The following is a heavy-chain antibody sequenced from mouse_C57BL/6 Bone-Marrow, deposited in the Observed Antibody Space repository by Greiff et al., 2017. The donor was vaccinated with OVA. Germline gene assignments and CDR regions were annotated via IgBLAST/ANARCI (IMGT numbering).Heavy chain of an antibody. D-gene: IGHD1-1*01. CDR1: GFTFSDYG. J-gene: IGHJ4*01. V-gene: IGHV5-15*01. CDR3: ARLYYYGSSYGAMDY. Sequence: EVKVVESGGGLVQPGGSLKLSCAASGFTFSDYGMAWVRQAPRKGPEWVAFISNLAYSIYYADTVTGRFTISRENAKNTLYLEMSSLRSEDTAMYYCARLYYYGSSYGAMDYWGQGTSVTVSS. CDR2: ISNLAYSI.